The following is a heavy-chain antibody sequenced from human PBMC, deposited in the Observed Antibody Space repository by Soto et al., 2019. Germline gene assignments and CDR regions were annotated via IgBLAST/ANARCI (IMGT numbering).Heavy chain of an antibody. D-gene: IGHD1-26*01. Sequence: QVQLVQSGAEVKKPGASVKVSCKASGYTFTIYAIHWVRQAPGQGLEWMGWINAVNGNTKYSQKFQGRVTLTRDTSASTVYMELSSLRSEDTAVYYCARDLSGNSYYGVDVWGQGTTVTVSS. CDR2: INAVNGNT. V-gene: IGHV1-3*01. CDR1: GYTFTIYA. CDR3: ARDLSGNSYYGVDV. J-gene: IGHJ6*02.